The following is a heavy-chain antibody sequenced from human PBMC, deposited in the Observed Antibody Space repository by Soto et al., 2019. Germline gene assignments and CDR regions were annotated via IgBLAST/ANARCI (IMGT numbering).Heavy chain of an antibody. CDR1: GYTLTNYG. Sequence: ASVKVSCTASGYTLTNYGISWVRQAPGQGLEWMGWISPYSGNTNSAQKLQGRVTMTTDASTSSAYMELRSLRSDDTAVYYCASAGLYYDFWSGYFSFDYWGQGTLVTVSS. CDR3: ASAGLYYDFWSGYFSFDY. D-gene: IGHD3-3*01. V-gene: IGHV1-18*04. CDR2: ISPYSGNT. J-gene: IGHJ4*02.